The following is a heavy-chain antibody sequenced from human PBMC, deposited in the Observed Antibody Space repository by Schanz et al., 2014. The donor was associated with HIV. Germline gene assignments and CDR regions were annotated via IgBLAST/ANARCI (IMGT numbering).Heavy chain of an antibody. J-gene: IGHJ4*02. CDR2: IWYDGKNR. CDR1: GFTFSGYG. V-gene: IGHV3-33*01. CDR3: ARDCHGGVYYGDYVCY. D-gene: IGHD4-17*01. Sequence: QVQLVESGGGVVQPGRSLRLSCAVSGFTFSGYGMHWVRQAPGKGLEWVAVIWYDGKNRDYADSVKGRFTISRDNSKNTLYLQMNSLRAEDTAVYYCARDCHGGVYYGDYVCYWGQGTLVTVSS.